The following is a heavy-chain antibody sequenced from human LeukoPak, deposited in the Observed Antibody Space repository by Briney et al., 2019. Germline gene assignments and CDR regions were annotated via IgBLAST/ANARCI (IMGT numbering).Heavy chain of an antibody. J-gene: IGHJ6*02. CDR3: ARDLHPMDWLEDGMDV. D-gene: IGHD3/OR15-3a*01. CDR2: ISSSGSTI. Sequence: GGSLRLSCAASGFSFSSYEMNWVRQAPGKGLEWVSYISSSGSTIYYADSVKGRFTISRDNAKNSLYLQMNSLRAEDTAVYYCARDLHPMDWLEDGMDVWGQGTTVTVSS. CDR1: GFSFSSYE. V-gene: IGHV3-48*03.